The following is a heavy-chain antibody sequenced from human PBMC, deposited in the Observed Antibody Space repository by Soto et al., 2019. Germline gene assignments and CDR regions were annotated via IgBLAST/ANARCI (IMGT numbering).Heavy chain of an antibody. D-gene: IGHD2-15*01. V-gene: IGHV3-11*06. CDR3: ARSVDLDY. Sequence: PGGSLRLSCVASGFTFSDFYMIWIRQAPGKGLEWVSYISLSRGYTKYADSVRGRFTISRDNAKNSLYLQMSSLRAEDTAVYYCARSVDLDYWGQGTLVTVSS. CDR1: GFTFSDFY. CDR2: ISLSRGYT. J-gene: IGHJ4*02.